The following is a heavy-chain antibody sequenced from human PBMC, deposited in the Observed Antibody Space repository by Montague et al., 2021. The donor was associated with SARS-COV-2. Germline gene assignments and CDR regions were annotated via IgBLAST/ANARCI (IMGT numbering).Heavy chain of an antibody. CDR3: ARLRDGVVPSPILGVGPFYSYYYMDV. Sequence: SETLSLTCAVHGSSFSGYYWNWIRQSPGKGLEWIGEISHGGSTKFSPSLKGRLTISTDTSKNQFSLKLTSVAAADTAVYYCARLRDGVVPSPILGVGPFYSYYYMDVWGRGTPVTVSS. J-gene: IGHJ6*03. CDR2: ISHGGST. CDR1: GSSFSGYY. D-gene: IGHD3-10*01. V-gene: IGHV4-34*01.